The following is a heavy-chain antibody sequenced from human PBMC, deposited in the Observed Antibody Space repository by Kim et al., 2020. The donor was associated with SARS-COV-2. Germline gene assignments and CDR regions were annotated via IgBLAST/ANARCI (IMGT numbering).Heavy chain of an antibody. CDR3: ARPPLSYGSGRRQPRESGFDY. V-gene: IGHV7-4-1*02. Sequence: ASVKVSCKASGYTFTSYAMNWVRQAPGQGLEWMGWINTNTGNPTYAQGFTGRFVFSLDTSVSTAYLQISSLKAEDTAVYYCARPPLSYGSGRRQPRESGFDYWGQGTLVTVSS. CDR1: GYTFTSYA. CDR2: INTNTGNP. J-gene: IGHJ4*02. D-gene: IGHD3-10*01.